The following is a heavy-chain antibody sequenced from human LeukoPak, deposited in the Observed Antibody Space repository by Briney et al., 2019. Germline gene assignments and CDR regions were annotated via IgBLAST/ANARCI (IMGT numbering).Heavy chain of an antibody. V-gene: IGHV3-53*01. CDR2: IYSGGTT. J-gene: IGHJ4*02. D-gene: IGHD1-26*01. CDR1: GFTVSSNY. Sequence: EGSLRLSCVASGFTVSSNYMTWVRQAPGKGLEWVSVIYSGGTTDYADSVRGRFAISRDNSKNMLYLQMNSLRAEDTGMYYCARGRGSGTYLPLGDWGQGTLVTVSS. CDR3: ARGRGSGTYLPLGD.